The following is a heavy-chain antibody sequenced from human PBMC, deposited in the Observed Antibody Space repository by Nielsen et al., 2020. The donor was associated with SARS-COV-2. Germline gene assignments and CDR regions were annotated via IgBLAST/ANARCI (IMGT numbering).Heavy chain of an antibody. CDR3: ARGTYSSTWYETDRRYYFDY. D-gene: IGHD6-13*01. J-gene: IGHJ4*02. Sequence: SQTLSLTCAISGDSVSSNSAAWNWLRQSPSRGLEWLGRAYYRTKWFNDYAVSVKSRIVINPDTSNNQFSLLLNSVTPEDTAVYYCARGTYSSTWYETDRRYYFDYWGQGTLVTVSS. CDR1: GDSVSSNSAA. V-gene: IGHV6-1*01. CDR2: AYYRTKWFN.